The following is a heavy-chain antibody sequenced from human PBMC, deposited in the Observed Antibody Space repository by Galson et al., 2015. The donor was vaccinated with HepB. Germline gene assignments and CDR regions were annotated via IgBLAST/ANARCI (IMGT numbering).Heavy chain of an antibody. CDR2: IYSGGST. CDR3: ARGYSSGWYHFDY. D-gene: IGHD6-19*01. J-gene: IGHJ4*02. V-gene: IGHV3-53*04. CDR1: GFTVSSNY. Sequence: SLRLSCAASGFTVSSNYMSWVRQAPGKGLEWVSVIYSGGSTYYADSVKGRFTNSRHNSKNTLYLQMNSLRAEDTAVYYCARGYSSGWYHFDYWGQGTLVTVSS.